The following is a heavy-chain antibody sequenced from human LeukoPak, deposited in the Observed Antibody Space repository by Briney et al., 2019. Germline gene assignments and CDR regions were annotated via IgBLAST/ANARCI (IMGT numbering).Heavy chain of an antibody. CDR3: ARSGYDYDYYYYYMDV. D-gene: IGHD5-12*01. V-gene: IGHV5-51*01. CDR1: GYSFTSYW. Sequence: KPGESLKISFKCSGYSFTSYWIGWVRQMPGKGLELMGSIYPGASDTRYSPSFQGEVTISADKSISTAYLQWSSLKASDTAMYYCARSGYDYDYYYYYMDVWGKGTTVTVSS. CDR2: IYPGASDT. J-gene: IGHJ6*03.